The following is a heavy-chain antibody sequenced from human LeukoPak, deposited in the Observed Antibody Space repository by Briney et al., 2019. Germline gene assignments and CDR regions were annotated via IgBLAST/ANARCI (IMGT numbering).Heavy chain of an antibody. Sequence: GGSLRLSCAASGFTFSSYWMHWVRQVPGKGLVWVSRINPGGSSTAYADPVKGRFTISRDNAKNTLHLQMDSLRAEDTAIYYCARSNQADDYWGQGTLVTVSS. CDR1: GFTFSSYW. D-gene: IGHD1-14*01. CDR3: ARSNQADDY. J-gene: IGHJ4*02. CDR2: INPGGSST. V-gene: IGHV3-74*01.